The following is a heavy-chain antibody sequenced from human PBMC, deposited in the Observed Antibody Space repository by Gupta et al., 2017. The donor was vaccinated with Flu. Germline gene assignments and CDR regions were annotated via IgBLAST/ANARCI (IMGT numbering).Heavy chain of an antibody. CDR3: ATPGDYRETLWNPLDY. J-gene: IGHJ4*02. V-gene: IGHV4-34*02. D-gene: IGHD4-17*01. Sequence: QVQLEQWGAGLLKPSATLSLTCAVHGGSFRAYYWTWIRQTPGKGLEWIGEINHSGSSNHNPSLSSRLTISVDKSKNQFSLKLTSVTAADTGVYYCATPGDYRETLWNPLDYWGQGTLVTVSS. CDR1: GGSFRAYY. CDR2: INHSGSS.